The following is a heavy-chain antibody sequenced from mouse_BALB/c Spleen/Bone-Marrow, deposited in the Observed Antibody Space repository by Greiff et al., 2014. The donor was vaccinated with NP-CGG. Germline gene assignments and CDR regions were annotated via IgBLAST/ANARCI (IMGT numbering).Heavy chain of an antibody. CDR1: GYTFFKYW. J-gene: IGHJ2*01. CDR3: TTLARTNFDY. V-gene: IGHV1-5*01. Sequence: KQSCKASGYTFFKYWMHWGKKRPGQGLEWIGIIYPGNSDTTYNQKFKGKAKLTAVSSTSTAYMDLSSLTNEDSAVYYCTTLARTNFDYWGQGTTLTVSS. D-gene: IGHD3-1*01. CDR2: IYPGNSDT.